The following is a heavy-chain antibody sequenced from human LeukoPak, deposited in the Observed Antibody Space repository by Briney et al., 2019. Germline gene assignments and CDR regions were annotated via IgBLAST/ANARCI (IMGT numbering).Heavy chain of an antibody. D-gene: IGHD1-26*01. CDR3: VRASGSYYYYYMDV. CDR1: GGSISSGSYY. CDR2: IYTSGST. V-gene: IGHV4-61*02. Sequence: SETLSLTCTVSGGSISSGSYYWSWIRQPAGKGLEWIGRIYTSGSTNFNPSLKSRVTISVDTSKNQFSLKLSSVTAADTAVYYCVRASGSYYYYYMDVWGKGTTVTVSS. J-gene: IGHJ6*03.